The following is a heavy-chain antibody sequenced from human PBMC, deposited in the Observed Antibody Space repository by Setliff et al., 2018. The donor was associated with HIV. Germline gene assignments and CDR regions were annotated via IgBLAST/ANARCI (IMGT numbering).Heavy chain of an antibody. CDR1: GGSFSDNY. V-gene: IGHV4-34*01. Sequence: SETLSLTCAVYGGSFSDNYWSWIRQSPGKGLEWIGEFNHSGRTKYSPSLRSRVSISVDTSKTQFSLKLSSVTAADTAVYYCARASSTYWYSIFRNYYYHMDVWGKGTTVTVSS. J-gene: IGHJ6*03. CDR3: ARASSTYWYSIFRNYYYHMDV. D-gene: IGHD2-8*02. CDR2: FNHSGRT.